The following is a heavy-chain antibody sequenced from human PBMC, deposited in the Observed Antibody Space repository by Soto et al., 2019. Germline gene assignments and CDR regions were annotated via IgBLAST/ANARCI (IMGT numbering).Heavy chain of an antibody. Sequence: SETLSLTCAVYGGSFSGYYWSWIRQPPGKGLEWIGEINHSGSTNYNPSLKSRVTISVDTSKNQFSLKLSSVTAADTAVYYCARTPLFRPLGYFDYWGQGTLVTVSS. CDR2: INHSGST. J-gene: IGHJ4*02. V-gene: IGHV4-34*01. CDR1: GGSFSGYY. CDR3: ARTPLFRPLGYFDY. D-gene: IGHD2-21*01.